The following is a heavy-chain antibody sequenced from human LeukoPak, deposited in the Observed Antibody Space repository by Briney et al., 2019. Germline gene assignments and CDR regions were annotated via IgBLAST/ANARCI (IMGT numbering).Heavy chain of an antibody. CDR3: ASNLPFDY. CDR1: GGSFSGYY. J-gene: IGHJ4*02. CDR2: INHSGST. Sequence: PSETLSLTCAVYGGSFSGYYWSWIRQPPGKGLEWIGEINHSGSTNHNPSLKSRVTISVDTSKNQFSLKLSSVTAADTAVYYCASNLPFDYWGQGTLATVSS. D-gene: IGHD1-1*01. V-gene: IGHV4-34*01.